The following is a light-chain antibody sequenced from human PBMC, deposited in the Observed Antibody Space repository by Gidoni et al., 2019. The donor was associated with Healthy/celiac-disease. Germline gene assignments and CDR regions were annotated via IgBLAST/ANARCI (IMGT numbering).Light chain of an antibody. CDR3: QQRSNWPPLT. CDR1: QSVSSY. V-gene: IGKV3-11*01. Sequence: EIVLTQSPATLSLSPGERATLSCRASQSVSSYLAWYQQKPGQAPRLLIYDASNRATGIPARFSGSGSVTDFTLTISSLEPEDFAVYYCQQRSNWPPLTFDGGTKVEIK. CDR2: DAS. J-gene: IGKJ4*01.